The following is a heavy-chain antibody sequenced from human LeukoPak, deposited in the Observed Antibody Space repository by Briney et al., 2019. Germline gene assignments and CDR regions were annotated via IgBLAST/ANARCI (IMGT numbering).Heavy chain of an antibody. D-gene: IGHD3-3*01. CDR2: IKQDGSEK. Sequence: GGSLRLSCAASGSTFSSYWMSWVRQAPGKGLEWVANIKQDGSEKYYVDSVKGRFTISRDNAKNSLYLQMNSLRAEDTAVYYCARDLGFLEWFNAFDIWGQGTMVTVSS. CDR1: GSTFSSYW. J-gene: IGHJ3*02. V-gene: IGHV3-7*01. CDR3: ARDLGFLEWFNAFDI.